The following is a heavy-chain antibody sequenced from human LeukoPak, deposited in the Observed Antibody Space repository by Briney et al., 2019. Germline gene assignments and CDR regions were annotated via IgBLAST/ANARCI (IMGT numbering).Heavy chain of an antibody. V-gene: IGHV4-39*01. CDR1: GCSISSSRYY. D-gene: IGHD3-10*01. Sequence: SETLSLTCTVSGCSISSSRYYWGWIRQPPGKGLECIGSIYYSGSTYYNPSLKSRVTISVDTSKNQFSLKLSSVTAADTAVYYCARHYGSGSYHPYFDYWGQGTLVTVSS. CDR2: IYYSGST. CDR3: ARHYGSGSYHPYFDY. J-gene: IGHJ4*02.